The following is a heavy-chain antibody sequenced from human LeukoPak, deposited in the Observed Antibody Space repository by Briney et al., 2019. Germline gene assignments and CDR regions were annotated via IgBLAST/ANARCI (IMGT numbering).Heavy chain of an antibody. CDR2: IYTSGST. CDR1: GGSISSGSYY. Sequence: PSETLSLTCTVSGGSISSGSYYWSWIRQPAGKGLEWIGRIYTSGSTNYNPSLKSRVTISVDTSKNQFSLKLSSVTAADTAVYYCARGCSWELPLPYCFDYWGQGTLVTVSS. D-gene: IGHD1-26*01. V-gene: IGHV4-61*02. J-gene: IGHJ4*02. CDR3: ARGCSWELPLPYCFDY.